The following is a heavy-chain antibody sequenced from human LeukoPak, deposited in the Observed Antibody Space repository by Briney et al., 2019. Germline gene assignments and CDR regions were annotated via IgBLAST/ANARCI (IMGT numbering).Heavy chain of an antibody. V-gene: IGHV1-8*01. CDR1: GYTFTSYD. CDR2: MNPNSGNT. Sequence: AAVKVSCKASGYTFTSYDINWVRQATEQGLEWMGWMNPNSGNTGYAQKFQGRVTMTRNTSISTAYMELSSLRSEDTAVYYCARGRRAAAGDYWGQGTLVTVSS. D-gene: IGHD6-13*01. CDR3: ARGRRAAAGDY. J-gene: IGHJ4*02.